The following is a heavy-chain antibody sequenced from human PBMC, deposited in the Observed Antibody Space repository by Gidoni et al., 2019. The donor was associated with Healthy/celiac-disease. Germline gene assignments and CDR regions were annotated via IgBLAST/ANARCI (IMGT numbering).Heavy chain of an antibody. Sequence: EVQLVESGGGLVQPGGSLRLSCAASGFTFSSYWMSWVRQAPGKGLEWVANIKQDGSEKYYVDSVKGRFTISRDNAKNSLYLQMNSLRAEDTAVYYCARDRYSSGPRSALPDYWGQGTLVTVSS. CDR3: ARDRYSSGPRSALPDY. D-gene: IGHD6-19*01. CDR1: GFTFSSYW. J-gene: IGHJ4*02. CDR2: IKQDGSEK. V-gene: IGHV3-7*03.